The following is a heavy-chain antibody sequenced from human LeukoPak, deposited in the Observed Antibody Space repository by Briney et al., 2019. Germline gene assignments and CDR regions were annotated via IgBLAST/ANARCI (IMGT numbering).Heavy chain of an antibody. CDR2: ISGSGGST. J-gene: IGHJ3*02. Sequence: GGSLRLSCAASGFTFSSYAMSWVRQAPGKGLEWVSAISGSGGSTYYADSVKGRFTISRDNSKNTLYLQMNSLRAEDTAVYYCARWGWYEDAFDIWGQGTMVTVSS. CDR1: GFTFSSYA. D-gene: IGHD2-15*01. CDR3: ARWGWYEDAFDI. V-gene: IGHV3-23*01.